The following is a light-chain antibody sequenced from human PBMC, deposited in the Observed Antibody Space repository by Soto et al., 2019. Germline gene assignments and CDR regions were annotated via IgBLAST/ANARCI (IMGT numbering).Light chain of an antibody. CDR1: SSDVGGYNY. V-gene: IGLV2-8*01. J-gene: IGLJ2*01. CDR2: DVS. Sequence: QSALTQPASASGSPGQSVTISCTGTSSDVGGYNYVSWYQQHPGKAPKLMIYDVSKRPSGVSNRFSGSKSGNTASLTVSGLQAEDEADYYCSSYAGSNNLVFGGGTKVTVL. CDR3: SSYAGSNNLV.